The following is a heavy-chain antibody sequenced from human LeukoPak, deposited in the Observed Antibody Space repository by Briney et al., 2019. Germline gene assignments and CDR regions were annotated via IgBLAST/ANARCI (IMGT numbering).Heavy chain of an antibody. Sequence: SETLSLTCTVSGGPISSYHWSWIRQPPGKGLEWIGYIYYSGSTYYNPSLKSRVTISVDTSKNQFSLKLSSVTAADTAVYYCARIDVDTAMVLDYWGQGTLVTVSS. D-gene: IGHD5-18*01. J-gene: IGHJ4*02. CDR2: IYYSGST. CDR3: ARIDVDTAMVLDY. V-gene: IGHV4-59*08. CDR1: GGPISSYH.